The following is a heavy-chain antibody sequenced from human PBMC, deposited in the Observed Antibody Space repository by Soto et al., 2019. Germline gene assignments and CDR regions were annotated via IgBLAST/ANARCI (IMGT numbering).Heavy chain of an antibody. D-gene: IGHD1-1*01. J-gene: IGHJ4*02. CDR3: ARGRQGLERFSLDY. CDR2: IGYDGSNK. CDR1: GFTFSSYG. V-gene: IGHV3-33*01. Sequence: QVQLVESGGGVVQPGRSLRLSCAASGFTFSSYGMHWVRQAPGKGLEWVAVIGYDGSNKYYADSVKGRFTISRDNSKNPLYLQMNSLRAEDTAVYYCARGRQGLERFSLDYWGQGTLVTVSS.